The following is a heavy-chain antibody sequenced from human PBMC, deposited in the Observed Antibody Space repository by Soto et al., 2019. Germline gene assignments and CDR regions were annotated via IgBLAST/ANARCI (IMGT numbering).Heavy chain of an antibody. Sequence: QVQVVQSGAEVKKPGASVRVSCKASGFTVTRHWMHWVRQAPGQGLEWMGVINPNRDTTIYAQKFQGRLTMTRDTSPSTLYMELSSLKSEDSAVYYCATDNSDTAEGWWFDPWGQGTLVAVSS. CDR1: GFTVTRHW. D-gene: IGHD3-22*01. CDR2: INPNRDTT. CDR3: ATDNSDTAEGWWFDP. V-gene: IGHV1-46*01. J-gene: IGHJ5*02.